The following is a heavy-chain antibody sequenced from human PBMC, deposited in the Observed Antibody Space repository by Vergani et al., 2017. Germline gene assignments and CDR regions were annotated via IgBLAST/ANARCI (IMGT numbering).Heavy chain of an antibody. D-gene: IGHD1-1*01. CDR3: ASWERVLDAFDI. V-gene: IGHV1-69*11. Sequence: QVQLVQSGAEVKKPGASVKVSCKASGGTFSSYAISWVRQAPGQGLEWMGRIIPILGTANYAQKFQGRVTITADESTSTAYMELSSLRSEDTAVYYCASWERVLDAFDIWGQGTMVTVSS. J-gene: IGHJ3*02. CDR1: GGTFSSYA. CDR2: IIPILGTA.